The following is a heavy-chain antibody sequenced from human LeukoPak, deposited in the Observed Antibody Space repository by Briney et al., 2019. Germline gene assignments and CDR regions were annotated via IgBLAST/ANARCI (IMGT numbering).Heavy chain of an antibody. J-gene: IGHJ5*02. D-gene: IGHD2-2*01. CDR2: INPNRGGT. V-gene: IGHV1-2*02. Sequence: ASVKVSCKASGYTFTDYYMSWVRQAPGQGLEYMGWINPNRGGTNYAQKFQGRVTMTRDTSISTAYMELSSLRSDDTAMYYCARVHWRPATHWFDPWGQGTLVTVSS. CDR3: ARVHWRPATHWFDP. CDR1: GYTFTDYY.